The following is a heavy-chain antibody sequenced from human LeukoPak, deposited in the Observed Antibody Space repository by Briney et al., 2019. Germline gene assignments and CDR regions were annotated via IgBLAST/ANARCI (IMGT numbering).Heavy chain of an antibody. V-gene: IGHV4-39*01. Sequence: ASETLSLTCIVSGGSISSSNYYWGWIRQPPGKGLECIGSIYYSGSSYYNPSLKSRVTISVDTSKNQFSLQLNSVTPEDTALYYCARAQAYSGRIFDFWGQGTLVTVSS. CDR1: GGSISSSNYY. CDR2: IYYSGSS. J-gene: IGHJ4*02. D-gene: IGHD1-26*01. CDR3: ARAQAYSGRIFDF.